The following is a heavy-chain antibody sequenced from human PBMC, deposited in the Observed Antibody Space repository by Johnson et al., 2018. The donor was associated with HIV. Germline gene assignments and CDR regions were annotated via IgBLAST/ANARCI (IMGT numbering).Heavy chain of an antibody. CDR3: AKESPREYQLPTDAFDI. CDR2: ITGSSGST. J-gene: IGHJ3*02. D-gene: IGHD2-2*01. CDR1: GFTFSSYA. Sequence: VQLVESGGGLVQPGGSLRLSCAASGFTFSSYAMSWVRQAPGKGLEWGSTITGSSGSTYYADSVKGRFTISRDNSKNTLFLQMNSLRAEDTAVYYCAKESPREYQLPTDAFDICGQGTMVTVSS. V-gene: IGHV3-23*04.